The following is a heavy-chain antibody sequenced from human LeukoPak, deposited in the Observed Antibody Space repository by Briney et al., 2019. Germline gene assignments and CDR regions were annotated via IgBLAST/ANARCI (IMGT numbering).Heavy chain of an antibody. D-gene: IGHD5-24*01. V-gene: IGHV1-2*02. CDR2: INSNSGAT. CDR1: GYTFTDYY. CDR3: AKFPLYGNSLYMDV. J-gene: IGHJ6*03. Sequence: VASVKVSCKASGYTFTDYYIHWVRQAPGQGLEWMGWINSNSGATNSAQKFQGRVIMTRDTSISTAYMELSRLRSDDTAVYYCAKFPLYGNSLYMDVWGKGTTVTVSS.